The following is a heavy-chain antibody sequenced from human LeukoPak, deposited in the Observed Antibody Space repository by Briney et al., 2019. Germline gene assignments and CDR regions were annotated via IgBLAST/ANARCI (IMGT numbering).Heavy chain of an antibody. V-gene: IGHV4-30-4*08. CDR2: IYYSGST. J-gene: IGHJ4*02. CDR1: GGSISSGGYY. CDR3: ASVVDTAMAPLRH. Sequence: SETLSLTCTVSGGSISSGGYYWSWIRQHPGRGLEWIGYIYYSGSTYYNPSLKSRVTISVDTSKNQFSLKLSSVTAADTAVYYCASVVDTAMAPLRHWGQGTLVTVSS. D-gene: IGHD5-18*01.